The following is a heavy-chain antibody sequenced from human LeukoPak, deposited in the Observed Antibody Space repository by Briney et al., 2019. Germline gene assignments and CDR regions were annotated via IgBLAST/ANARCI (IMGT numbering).Heavy chain of an antibody. CDR2: ISSSSSSI. CDR3: ARGFCTSTSCYGSY. J-gene: IGHJ4*02. Sequence: GGSLRLACAASGFTFRSYTMNWVRQAPGKGLEWVSSISSSSSSIYYADSVKGRFTISRDNAKKSLYLQMNSLRAEDTAMYYCARGFCTSTSCYGSYWGQGTLVTVSS. D-gene: IGHD2-2*01. CDR1: GFTFRSYT. V-gene: IGHV3-21*01.